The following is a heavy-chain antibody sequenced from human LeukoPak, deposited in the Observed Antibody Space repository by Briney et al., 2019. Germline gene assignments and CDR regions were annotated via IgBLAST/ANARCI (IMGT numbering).Heavy chain of an antibody. J-gene: IGHJ6*03. CDR1: GGSISSYY. CDR2: INYSGST. CDR3: AREGAAPMYYYYMDV. D-gene: IGHD2-2*01. Sequence: SETLSLTCTVSGGSISSYYWSWLRQPPGKGLEWIGYINYSGSTNYNPSLTSRVTISLATFKNQFSLKLNSVTAADTAVYYCAREGAAPMYYYYMDVWGKGTTATVSS. V-gene: IGHV4-59*01.